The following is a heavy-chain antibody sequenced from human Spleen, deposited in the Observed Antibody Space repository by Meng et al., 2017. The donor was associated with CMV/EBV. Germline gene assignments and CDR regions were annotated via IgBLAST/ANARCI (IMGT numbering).Heavy chain of an antibody. V-gene: IGHV3-23*01. Sequence: FTFSKYAMTWVRQAPGKGLEWVSGFSYNGASTSYADSVKGRFTISRDNSKNTLYLQMNSLRAEDTAIYYCAKRGLGSEYSDGWDISHWGQGILVTVSS. J-gene: IGHJ4*02. CDR3: AKRGLGSEYSDGWDISH. CDR2: FSYNGAST. CDR1: FTFSKYA. D-gene: IGHD6-19*01.